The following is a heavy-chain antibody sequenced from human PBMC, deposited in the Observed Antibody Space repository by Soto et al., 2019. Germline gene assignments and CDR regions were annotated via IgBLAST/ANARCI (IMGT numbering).Heavy chain of an antibody. D-gene: IGHD1-26*01. J-gene: IGHJ6*02. CDR3: ARQSGGYYYYGMDV. CDR1: GGSIIDYD. V-gene: IGHV4-59*08. Sequence: PSETLSLTCTVSGGSIIDYDWSWIRQPPGKGLEWIGYIYYSGTTDYSPSLKSRVTISVDTSKNQFSLKLSSVTAADSAIYYCARQSGGYYYYGMDVWGQGTTVTVSS. CDR2: IYYSGTT.